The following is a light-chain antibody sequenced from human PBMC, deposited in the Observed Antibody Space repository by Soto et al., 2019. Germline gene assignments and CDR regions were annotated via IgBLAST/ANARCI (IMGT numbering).Light chain of an antibody. CDR3: QQYNNWWT. V-gene: IGKV3-15*01. CDR1: QSVSSN. Sequence: EIVMTQSPATLSVSPGERATLSCRASQSVSSNLAWYQQKPGQAPRLLIYGASTRATGIPARFSGSGSGTEFTLTISSLQSEDFAVYYCQQYNNWWTFGQGIKVDI. CDR2: GAS. J-gene: IGKJ1*01.